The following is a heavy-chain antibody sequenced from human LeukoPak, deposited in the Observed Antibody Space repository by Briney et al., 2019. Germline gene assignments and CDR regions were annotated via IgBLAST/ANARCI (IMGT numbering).Heavy chain of an antibody. J-gene: IGHJ6*03. CDR3: AGGYYYYYYMDV. Sequence: PSETLSLTCAVYGGSFSGYYWSWIRPPPGQGREWIGEINHSGSTNYNPSLKSRVTISVDTSKNQFSLKLSSVTAADTAVYYCAGGYYYYYYMDVWGKGTTVTVSS. V-gene: IGHV4-34*01. CDR2: INHSGST. CDR1: GGSFSGYY.